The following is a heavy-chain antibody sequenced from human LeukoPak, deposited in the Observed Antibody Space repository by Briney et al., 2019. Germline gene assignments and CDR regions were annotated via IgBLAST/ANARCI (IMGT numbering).Heavy chain of an antibody. Sequence: RPSETLSLTCTVSGGSIISDIYFWGWIRQSPGQGLAWIGSIYHGGRAYYDPSFEGRATISVDVSKNQFSLNLRSVTAADTAVYNCVRQRDAGDYLGYFDYWDQGTLVTVSS. V-gene: IGHV4-39*01. CDR3: VRQRDAGDYLGYFDY. D-gene: IGHD4-17*01. CDR1: GGSIISDIYF. J-gene: IGHJ4*02. CDR2: IYHGGRA.